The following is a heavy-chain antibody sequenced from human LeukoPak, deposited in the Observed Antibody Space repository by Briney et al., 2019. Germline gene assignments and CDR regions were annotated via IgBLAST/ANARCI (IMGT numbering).Heavy chain of an antibody. CDR1: GFTLSNNA. D-gene: IGHD4-17*01. CDR3: AKDRYRDYGPTFDY. J-gene: IGHJ4*02. CDR2: LGGSDDRT. Sequence: GGSLRLSCVASGFTLSNNAMAWVRQAPGKGLEWVSALGGSDDRTDYADSVQGRFTISRDNSKNTLYLQMNSLRAEDTAVYYCAKDRYRDYGPTFDYWGQGTLVTVSS. V-gene: IGHV3-23*01.